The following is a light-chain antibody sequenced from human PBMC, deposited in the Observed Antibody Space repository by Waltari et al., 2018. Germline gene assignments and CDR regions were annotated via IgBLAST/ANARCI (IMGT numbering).Light chain of an antibody. CDR1: RSYIGAYNF. CDR3: CSYVGGSRVL. CDR2: EAT. V-gene: IGLV2-23*01. J-gene: IGLJ2*01. Sequence: QSVLTQPASVSGSPGQSITISCTGTRSYIGAYNFVSWFQQLPGQAPRLLISEATKRPSGVSYRFSGSKSGNTASLSISDLQAEDEADYYCCSYVGGSRVLFGGGTKLTV.